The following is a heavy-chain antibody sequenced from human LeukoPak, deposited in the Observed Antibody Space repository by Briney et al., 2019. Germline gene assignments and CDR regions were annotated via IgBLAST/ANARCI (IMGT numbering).Heavy chain of an antibody. D-gene: IGHD6-13*01. CDR1: GYTFTSYG. CDR2: ISAYNGNT. V-gene: IGHV1-18*01. CDR3: ARDGEQQLVLRVPYYSYYGMDV. J-gene: IGHJ6*02. Sequence: GASVKVSCKASGYTFTSYGISWVRQAPGQGLEWMGWISAYNGNTNYVQKLQGRVTMTTDTSTSTAYMELRSLRSDDTAVYYCARDGEQQLVLRVPYYSYYGMDVWGQGTTVTVSS.